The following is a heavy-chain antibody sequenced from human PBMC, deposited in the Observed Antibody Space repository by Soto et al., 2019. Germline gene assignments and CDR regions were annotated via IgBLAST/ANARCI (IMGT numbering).Heavy chain of an antibody. CDR3: AREGATAAKMFDY. Sequence: GASVKVSWKASGYTFSNYYMHWVRQAPGQGLEWMGGINPNGDTTYYAQKFLGRLTVTRDTSTSTVYMELSSLRSDDTAVYYCAREGATAAKMFDYWGQGTLVTVSS. D-gene: IGHD2-2*01. CDR1: GYTFSNYY. V-gene: IGHV1-46*01. J-gene: IGHJ4*02. CDR2: INPNGDTT.